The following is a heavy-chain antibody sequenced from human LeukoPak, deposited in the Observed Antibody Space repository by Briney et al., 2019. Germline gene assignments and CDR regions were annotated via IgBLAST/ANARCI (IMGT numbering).Heavy chain of an antibody. CDR3: ARRRYCSSTSCYPIDY. CDR1: GFTFSSYS. Sequence: GGSVRLSCAASGFTFSSYSMNWVRQAPGKGLEWVSSISSSSSYIYYADSVKGRFTISRDNAKNSLYQQMNSLRAEDTAVYYCARRRYCSSTSCYPIDYWGQGTLVTVSS. V-gene: IGHV3-21*01. J-gene: IGHJ4*02. D-gene: IGHD2-2*01. CDR2: ISSSSSYI.